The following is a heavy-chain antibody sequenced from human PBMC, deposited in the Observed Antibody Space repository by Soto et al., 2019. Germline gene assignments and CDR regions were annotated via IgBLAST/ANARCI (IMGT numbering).Heavy chain of an antibody. D-gene: IGHD6-13*01. V-gene: IGHV3-30*18. J-gene: IGHJ4*02. CDR2: ISYDGSNK. Sequence: GGSLRLSCAASGFTFSGYGMHWVRQAPGKGLEWVAVISYDGSNKYYADSVKGRFTISRDNSKNTLYLQMNSLRAEDTAVYYSAKGRCRAGDCSSSWQEFDYWGQGTLVTVSS. CDR1: GFTFSGYG. CDR3: AKGRCRAGDCSSSWQEFDY.